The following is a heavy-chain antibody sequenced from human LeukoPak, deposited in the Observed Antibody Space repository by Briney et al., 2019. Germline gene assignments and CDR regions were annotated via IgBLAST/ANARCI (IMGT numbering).Heavy chain of an antibody. J-gene: IGHJ4*02. CDR1: GASISSDY. CDR2: IYYSGST. V-gene: IGHV4-59*01. Sequence: SETLSLTCTVSGASISSDYWTWIRQPPGMRLEWIGYIYYSGSTDYNSSLKSRVTISLDTSKNQFSLKLSSVTAADTAVYYCARDDVATTGHFDYWGQGTLVTVSS. CDR3: ARDDVATTGHFDY. D-gene: IGHD5-12*01.